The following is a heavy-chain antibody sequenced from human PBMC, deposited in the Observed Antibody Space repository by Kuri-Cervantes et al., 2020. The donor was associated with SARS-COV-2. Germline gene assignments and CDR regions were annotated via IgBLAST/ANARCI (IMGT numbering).Heavy chain of an antibody. J-gene: IGHJ3*01. CDR3: ARRHYYDSSDYYAGAFDV. D-gene: IGHD3-22*01. Sequence: ESLKISCAASGFTFNDYYMSWIRQPPGKGLEWIGYIYYSGSTYYNPSLKSRLTISVDTSKNQFSLELRSVTAADTAVYYCARRHYYDSSDYYAGAFDVWGQGTMVTVSS. CDR2: IYYSGST. CDR1: GFTFNDYY. V-gene: IGHV4-59*12.